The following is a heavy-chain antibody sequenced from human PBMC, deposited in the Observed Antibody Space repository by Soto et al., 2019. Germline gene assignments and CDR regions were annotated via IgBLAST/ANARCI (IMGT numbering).Heavy chain of an antibody. V-gene: IGHV1-18*01. CDR2: ISAYNGNT. CDR1: GYTFTSYG. Sequence: ASVKVSCKASGYTFTSYGISWVRQAPGQGLEWMGWISAYNGNTNYAQKLQGRVTMTTDTSTSTAYMELRSLRSDDTAVYYCARDGSMLHYYYYYGMDVWGQGTTVTVSS. J-gene: IGHJ6*02. CDR3: ARDGSMLHYYYYYGMDV. D-gene: IGHD2-21*01.